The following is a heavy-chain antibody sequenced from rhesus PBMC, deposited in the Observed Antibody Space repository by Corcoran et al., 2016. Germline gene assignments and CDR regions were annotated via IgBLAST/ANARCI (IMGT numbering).Heavy chain of an antibody. Sequence: EVQLVESGGGLVQPGGSLRLSCAASGFTFSSYGMHWVRQAPGKGLEWVAVISYDGSNKYYAGSVKDRFTISRENSKSMLELQMNNLKLEDTAVYYCARMGTGFDYWGQGVLVTVSS. CDR2: ISYDGSNK. V-gene: IGHV3-54*02. J-gene: IGHJ4*01. CDR3: ARMGTGFDY. CDR1: GFTFSSYG. D-gene: IGHD5-24*01.